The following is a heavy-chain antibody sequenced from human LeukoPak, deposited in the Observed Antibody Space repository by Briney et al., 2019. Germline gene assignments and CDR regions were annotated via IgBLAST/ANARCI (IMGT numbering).Heavy chain of an antibody. CDR1: GYSFTSYW. D-gene: IGHD1-26*01. J-gene: IGHJ4*02. V-gene: IGHV5-10-1*01. CDR2: IDPSDSYT. CDR3: VCNSGSSMSDY. Sequence: GESLKISCKGSGYSFTSYWISWVRQMPGKGLAWMGRIDPSDSYTNYSPSFQGHVTISADKSISTAYLQWSSLKASDTAMYYCVCNSGSSMSDYWGQGTLVTVSS.